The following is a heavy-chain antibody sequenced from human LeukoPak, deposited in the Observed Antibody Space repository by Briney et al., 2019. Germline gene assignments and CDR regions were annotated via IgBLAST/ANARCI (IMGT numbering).Heavy chain of an antibody. D-gene: IGHD2-2*01. J-gene: IGHJ3*02. CDR2: IQYDGNTI. CDR1: GFTYSHNG. Sequence: GGSLRLSCVASGFTYSHNGMHWVRQAPGKGLEWVAFIQYDGNTIFYADSVKGRFTISRDNSKNTLYLQMNSLRAEDTAVYYCAKDRVPAAGDDAFDMWGQGTRVTVSS. V-gene: IGHV3-30*02. CDR3: AKDRVPAAGDDAFDM.